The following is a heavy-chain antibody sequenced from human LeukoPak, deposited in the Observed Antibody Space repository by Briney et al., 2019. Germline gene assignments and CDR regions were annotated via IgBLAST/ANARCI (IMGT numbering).Heavy chain of an antibody. V-gene: IGHV1-18*01. D-gene: IGHD6-19*01. CDR3: ARSRAVAGTSYFDY. Sequence: ASVKVSCKASGYTFTSYGISWVRQAPGQGLKWMGWISAYNGNTNYAQKLQGRVTMTTDTSTSTAYMELRSLRSDDTAVYYCARSRAVAGTSYFDYWGQGTLVTVSS. CDR2: ISAYNGNT. J-gene: IGHJ4*02. CDR1: GYTFTSYG.